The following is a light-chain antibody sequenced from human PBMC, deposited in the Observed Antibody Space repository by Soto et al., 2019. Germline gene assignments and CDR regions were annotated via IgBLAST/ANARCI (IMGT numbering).Light chain of an antibody. CDR1: QSISSW. CDR2: DAS. Sequence: DIQMTQSPSTLSASVGDRVTITCRASQSISSWLAWYQQKPGKAPKLLIYDASSLESGVPSRFSGSGSGTEFTLTISSLQPDDFATYYCQQYNGPFGQGTKVEIK. CDR3: QQYNGP. V-gene: IGKV1-5*01. J-gene: IGKJ1*01.